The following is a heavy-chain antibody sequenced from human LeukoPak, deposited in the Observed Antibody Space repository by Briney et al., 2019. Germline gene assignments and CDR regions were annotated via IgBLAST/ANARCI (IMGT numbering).Heavy chain of an antibody. Sequence: SETLSLTCGLYGGSVSVDYSSSVRQPPGKGLEWIGEINHSGSTNYNPSLKSRVTISVDTSKNQFSLKLSSVTAADTAVYYCATTPTIFGVVPSTLEYWGQGTLVTVSS. D-gene: IGHD3-3*01. J-gene: IGHJ4*02. CDR1: GGSVSVDY. CDR3: ATTPTIFGVVPSTLEY. CDR2: INHSGST. V-gene: IGHV4-34*01.